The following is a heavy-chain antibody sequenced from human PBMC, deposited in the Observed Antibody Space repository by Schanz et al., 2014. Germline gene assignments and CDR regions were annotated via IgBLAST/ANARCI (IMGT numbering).Heavy chain of an antibody. D-gene: IGHD2-15*01. CDR3: AKARRKSNCSGGRCFHYSYYGMDV. J-gene: IGHJ6*04. CDR1: GFTFSDYY. V-gene: IGHV3-23*01. CDR2: LSGSGGST. Sequence: DVQLLESGGGLVQPGGSLRLSCAASGFTFSDYYMSWIRQAPGKGLEWVSALSGSGGSTYYADSVKGRFTISRDNSKNTLYLQMNSLRAEDTAVYYCAKARRKSNCSGGRCFHYSYYGMDVWGRGTTVTVSS.